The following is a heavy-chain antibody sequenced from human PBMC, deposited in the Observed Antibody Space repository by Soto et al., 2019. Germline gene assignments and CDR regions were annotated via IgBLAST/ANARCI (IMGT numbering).Heavy chain of an antibody. CDR2: ISGSGGST. J-gene: IGHJ6*03. V-gene: IGHV3-23*01. CDR3: AKSFMKGGVIVIPTGHYYYYYMDV. Sequence: GGSLRLSCAASGFTFSSYAMSWVRQAPGKGLEWVSAISGSGGSTYYADSVKGRFTISRDNSKNTLYLQMNSLRAEDTAVYYCAKSFMKGGVIVIPTGHYYYYYMDVWGKGTTVTVSS. D-gene: IGHD3-16*02. CDR1: GFTFSSYA.